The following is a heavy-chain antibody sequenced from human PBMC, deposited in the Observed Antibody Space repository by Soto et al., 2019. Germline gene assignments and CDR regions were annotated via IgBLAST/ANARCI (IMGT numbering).Heavy chain of an antibody. CDR1: GGTFSSYA. CDR3: ASGDGYNDYSYYGMDV. J-gene: IGHJ6*02. CDR2: IIPIFGTA. D-gene: IGHD5-12*01. Sequence: KVSCKASGGTFSSYAISWVRQAPGQGLEWMGGIIPIFGTANYAQKFQGRVTITADESTSTAYMELSSLRSEDTAVYYCASGDGYNDYSYYGMDVWGQGTTVTVSS. V-gene: IGHV1-69*01.